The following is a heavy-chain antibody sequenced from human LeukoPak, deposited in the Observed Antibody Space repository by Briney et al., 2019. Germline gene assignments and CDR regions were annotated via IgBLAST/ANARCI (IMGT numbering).Heavy chain of an antibody. CDR2: LNPGGGSR. CDR1: GYTFTRYY. V-gene: IGHV1-46*01. D-gene: IGHD5-18*01. CDR3: AREIGPIQLHLWGSAFDY. J-gene: IGHJ4*02. Sequence: ASVKVSCKASGYTFTRYYMHSVRQAPGQELEWMGILNPGGGSRNYAQKFQGRVTMTRDTSTSTLYMELSSLRSEDAAVYYCAREIGPIQLHLWGSAFDYWGQGTLVTVSS.